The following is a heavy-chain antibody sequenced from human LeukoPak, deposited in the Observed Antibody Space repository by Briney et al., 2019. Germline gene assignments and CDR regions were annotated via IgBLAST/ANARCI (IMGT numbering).Heavy chain of an antibody. CDR2: INSDGRST. CDR1: GFPFSSYC. CDR3: ARDRPLLAFDI. Sequence: PGGSLRLSCAVSGFPFSSYCMHGVPHAPGKGWVWVSRINSDGRSTSYADSVKGRFTISRDNAKNTLYLQMNRLRAEDTAVYYCARDRPLLAFDIWGQGTMVTVSS. J-gene: IGHJ3*02. V-gene: IGHV3-74*01. D-gene: IGHD2/OR15-2a*01.